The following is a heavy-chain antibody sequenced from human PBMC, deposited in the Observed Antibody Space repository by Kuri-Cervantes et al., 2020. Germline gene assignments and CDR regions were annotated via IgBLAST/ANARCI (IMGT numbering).Heavy chain of an antibody. V-gene: IGHV3-30-3*01. Sequence: GGSLRLSCAASGFTFSSYAMHWVRQAPGKGLEWVAVISYDGSNKYYADSVKGRFTISRDNSKNTLYLQMNSLRAEDTALYYCAKDTYSGYDWVFDYWGQGTLVTVSS. CDR2: ISYDGSNK. CDR1: GFTFSSYA. J-gene: IGHJ4*02. D-gene: IGHD5-12*01. CDR3: AKDTYSGYDWVFDY.